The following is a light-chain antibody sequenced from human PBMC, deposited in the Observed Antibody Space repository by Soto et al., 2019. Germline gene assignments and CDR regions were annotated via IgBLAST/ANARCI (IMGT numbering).Light chain of an antibody. V-gene: IGKV3-11*01. CDR1: QSVYRS. Sequence: EIVMTQFPATLSVSPGERATLSCRASQSVYRSLAWYQQKPGQAPRLLIYDASNRATGVPARFSGSGSGTDFTLTISSLEPEDFAVYYCQQRNNWPSTSFGPGTKVDIK. CDR2: DAS. J-gene: IGKJ3*01. CDR3: QQRNNWPSTS.